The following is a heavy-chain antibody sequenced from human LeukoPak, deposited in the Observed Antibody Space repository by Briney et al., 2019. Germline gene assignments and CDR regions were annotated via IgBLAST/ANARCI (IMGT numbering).Heavy chain of an antibody. CDR3: TRWDCTTTGCYPFDY. J-gene: IGHJ4*02. CDR2: IRDEANSYGT. CDR1: GFTFSGSA. V-gene: IGHV3-73*01. Sequence: PGGSLRLSCAASGFTFSGSAIHWVRQASGKGLEWVALIRDEANSYGTAYIASVKGRFTISRDDSKNTAYLQMSSLKTEDTAVYYCTRWDCTTTGCYPFDYWGQGTLVTVSS. D-gene: IGHD2-2*01.